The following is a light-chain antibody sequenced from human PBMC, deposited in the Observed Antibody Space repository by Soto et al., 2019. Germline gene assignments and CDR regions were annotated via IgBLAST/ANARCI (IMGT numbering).Light chain of an antibody. Sequence: DIQMTQSPSLSASVGDRIIIACRASQGITTYLNWYQQKPGKAPKLLIYATSTLQSGVPARFSGSGSGTDFSLTISSLQPEDFATYYCQQTYNTPRTFGQGTRVEVK. CDR1: QGITTY. CDR3: QQTYNTPRT. V-gene: IGKV1-39*01. CDR2: ATS. J-gene: IGKJ1*01.